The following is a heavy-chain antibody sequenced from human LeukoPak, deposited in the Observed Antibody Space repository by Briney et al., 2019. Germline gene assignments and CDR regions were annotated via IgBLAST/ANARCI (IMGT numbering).Heavy chain of an antibody. CDR3: AREILSGYSDY. J-gene: IGHJ4*02. Sequence: GGSLRLSCAASGFIFSNYNMSWVRQAPGKGLEWVSHISSSSSTIYYADSVKGRFTISRDNAKNSLYLQMNNLRDDDTAVYYCAREILSGYSDYWGQGTLVTVSS. V-gene: IGHV3-48*02. CDR2: ISSSSSTI. D-gene: IGHD3-9*01. CDR1: GFIFSNYN.